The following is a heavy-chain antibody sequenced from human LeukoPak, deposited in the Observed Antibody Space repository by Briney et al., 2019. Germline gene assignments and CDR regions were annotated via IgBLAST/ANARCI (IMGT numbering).Heavy chain of an antibody. CDR2: ISASGGNT. Sequence: GGSLRLSCEASGFTFSRFGMTWVRQAPGKGLEWVSAISASGGNTYYADSVKGRFTISRDNSKNTLYLQMNSLRAEDTAVYYCAKEGGASKPFDYWGRGTLVTVSS. V-gene: IGHV3-23*01. D-gene: IGHD1-14*01. J-gene: IGHJ4*02. CDR1: GFTFSRFG. CDR3: AKEGGASKPFDY.